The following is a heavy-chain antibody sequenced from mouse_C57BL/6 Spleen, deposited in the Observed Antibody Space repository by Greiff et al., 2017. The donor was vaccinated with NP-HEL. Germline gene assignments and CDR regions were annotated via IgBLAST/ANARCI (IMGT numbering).Heavy chain of an antibody. V-gene: IGHV2-9*01. Sequence: VQLQQSGPGLVAPSQSLTITCTVSGFSLTSYGVDWVRQPPGKGLEWLGVIWGGGSTNYNSALMSRLSISKDNSKSQVFLKMNSLQTDDTAMYYCAKQSYDYEGYYAMDYWGQGTSVTVSS. CDR1: GFSLTSYG. D-gene: IGHD2-4*01. CDR2: IWGGGST. CDR3: AKQSYDYEGYYAMDY. J-gene: IGHJ4*01.